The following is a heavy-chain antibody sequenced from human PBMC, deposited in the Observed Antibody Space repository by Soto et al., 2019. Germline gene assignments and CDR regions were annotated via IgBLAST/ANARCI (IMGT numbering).Heavy chain of an antibody. CDR2: ISSGGSFI. CDR1: GFTFSDYY. D-gene: IGHD3-16*01. J-gene: IGHJ6*02. Sequence: QVQLVESGGGLVKPGGSLRLSCAASGFTFSDYYMSWIRQAPGKGLEYISYISSGGSFIYYADSVKGRFTISRDTAKTPLYLQMNSLRAEDPALYYCARHRYYEGSVPGYGMDVWGQGTTVTVSS. CDR3: ARHRYYEGSVPGYGMDV. V-gene: IGHV3-11*01.